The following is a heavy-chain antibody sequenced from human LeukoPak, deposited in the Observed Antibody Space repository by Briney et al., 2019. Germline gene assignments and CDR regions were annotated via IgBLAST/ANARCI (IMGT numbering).Heavy chain of an antibody. V-gene: IGHV3-20*01. CDR1: GFTFSSYA. J-gene: IGHJ4*02. Sequence: GGSLRLSCAASGFTFSSYAMSWVRQAPGKGLEWVSGINWNGGSTGYADSVKGRFTISRDNAKNSLYLQMNSLRAEDTALYHCARGRSYDSSGYYYYFDYWGQGTLVTVSS. CDR2: INWNGGST. D-gene: IGHD3-22*01. CDR3: ARGRSYDSSGYYYYFDY.